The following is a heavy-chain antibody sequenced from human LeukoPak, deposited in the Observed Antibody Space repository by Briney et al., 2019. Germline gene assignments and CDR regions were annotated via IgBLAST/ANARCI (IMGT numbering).Heavy chain of an antibody. D-gene: IGHD3-22*01. J-gene: IGHJ4*02. CDR3: ARDLNHYYDRGLYEGRGDDY. Sequence: GGSRRLSCAASGFTFSNSGMNWVRQAPGKGLEWVSYISSSSSLIFYADSVNGRFTISRDNAKNSLYLQMHSLRAEDTAVYYCARDLNHYYDRGLYEGRGDDYWGQGTLVIVSS. CDR1: GFTFSNSG. CDR2: ISSSSSLI. V-gene: IGHV3-48*01.